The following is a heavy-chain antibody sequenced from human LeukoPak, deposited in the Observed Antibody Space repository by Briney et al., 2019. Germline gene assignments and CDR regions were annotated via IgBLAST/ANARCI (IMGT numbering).Heavy chain of an antibody. CDR2: INPNSGGT. V-gene: IGHV1-2*02. Sequence: ASVKVSCKASGYTFTGYYMHWVRQAPGQGLEWMGWINPNSGGTNYGQKFQGRVTMTRDTSISTAYMEPSRLRSDDTAVYYCVMLLEMATINDYWGQGTLVTVSS. J-gene: IGHJ4*02. D-gene: IGHD5-24*01. CDR3: VMLLEMATINDY. CDR1: GYTFTGYY.